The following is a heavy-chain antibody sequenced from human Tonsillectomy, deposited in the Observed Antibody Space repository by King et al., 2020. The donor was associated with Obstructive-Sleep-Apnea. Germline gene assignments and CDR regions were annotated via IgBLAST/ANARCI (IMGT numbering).Heavy chain of an antibody. CDR2: FSYDGSNK. J-gene: IGHJ3*02. CDR1: GFTFSSFG. D-gene: IGHD6-13*01. Sequence: VQLVESGGGVVQPGRSLRLSCAASGFTFSSFGMHWVRQAPGKGLEWVAVFSYDGSNKYYADSVKGRFTISRDNSKNTLYLQMNSLRAEDTAVYYCAKDLFVDSSSWYGGAFDIWGQGTMVTVSS. CDR3: AKDLFVDSSSWYGGAFDI. V-gene: IGHV3-30*18.